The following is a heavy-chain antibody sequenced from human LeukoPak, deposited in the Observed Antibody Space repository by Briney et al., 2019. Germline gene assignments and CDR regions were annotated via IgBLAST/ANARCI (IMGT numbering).Heavy chain of an antibody. Sequence: SETLSLTCTVSGGSISSSNYYWGWIRQPPGKGLEWIGSMYYSGTTYYNPSLKSRVTISVDTSKNQFSLKLNSVTAADTALYYCARRTVTNGWFRIDYWGQGSLVIVSS. CDR3: ARRTVTNGWFRIDY. J-gene: IGHJ4*02. D-gene: IGHD6-19*01. V-gene: IGHV4-39*07. CDR2: MYYSGTT. CDR1: GGSISSSNYY.